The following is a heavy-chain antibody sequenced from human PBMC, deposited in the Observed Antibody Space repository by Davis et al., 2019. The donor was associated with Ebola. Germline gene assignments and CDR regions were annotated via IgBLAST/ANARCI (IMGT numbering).Heavy chain of an antibody. J-gene: IGHJ4*02. V-gene: IGHV3-48*02. CDR2: ISSSSSTI. D-gene: IGHD1-26*01. CDR3: ARDNVRWSSHEPFDY. Sequence: PGGSLRLSCAASGFTFSSYSMNWVRQAPGKGLEWVSYISSSSSTIYYADSVKGRFTISRDNAKNSLYLQMNSVRDEDTAVYYCARDNVRWSSHEPFDYWGQGTLVTVSS. CDR1: GFTFSSYS.